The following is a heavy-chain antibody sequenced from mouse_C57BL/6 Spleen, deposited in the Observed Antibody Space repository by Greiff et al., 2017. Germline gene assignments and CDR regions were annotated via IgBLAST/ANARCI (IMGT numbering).Heavy chain of an antibody. Sequence: QVQLQQSGAELVRPGTSVKVSCKASGYAFTNYLIEWVKQRPGQGLEWIGVINPGSGGTNYNEKFKGKATLTADKSSSTAYMQLSSLTSEDSAVYFCARSSIYYGNSDYWGQGTTLTVSS. D-gene: IGHD2-1*01. CDR1: GYAFTNYL. CDR2: INPGSGGT. V-gene: IGHV1-54*01. J-gene: IGHJ2*01. CDR3: ARSSIYYGNSDY.